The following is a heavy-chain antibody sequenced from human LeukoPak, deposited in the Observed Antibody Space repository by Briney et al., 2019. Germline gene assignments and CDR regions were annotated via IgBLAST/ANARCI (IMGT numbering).Heavy chain of an antibody. J-gene: IGHJ4*02. Sequence: GGSLRLSCAASGFTVSSNYMSWVRQAPGKGLEWVANIKEDGSEKYYVDSVKGRFTISRDNAKNSLYLQMNSLRAEDTAVYYCANLRLLGFDSWGQGTLVTVSS. D-gene: IGHD2-21*02. V-gene: IGHV3-7*01. CDR2: IKEDGSEK. CDR3: ANLRLLGFDS. CDR1: GFTVSSNY.